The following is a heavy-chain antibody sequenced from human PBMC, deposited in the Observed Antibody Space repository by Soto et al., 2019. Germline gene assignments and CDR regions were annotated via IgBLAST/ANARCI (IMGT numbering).Heavy chain of an antibody. CDR1: GFTFRSYS. CDR2: ISSSSSTI. V-gene: IGHV3-48*02. D-gene: IGHD3-22*01. CDR3: ARLMIVIGGEAFDI. Sequence: GGSLRLSCAASGFTFRSYSMNWVRQAPGKGLEWISYISSSSSTISYGDSVKGRFAISRDNARNSLSLQMNSLRDEDTAVYYCARLMIVIGGEAFDIWGQGTMVTVSS. J-gene: IGHJ3*02.